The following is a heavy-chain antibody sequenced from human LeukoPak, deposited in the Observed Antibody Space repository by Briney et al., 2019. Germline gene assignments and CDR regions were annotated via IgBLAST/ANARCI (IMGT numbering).Heavy chain of an antibody. CDR1: GFTFSSYG. CDR2: ISYDGKDK. Sequence: GGSLRLSCAASGFTFSSYGMHWVRQAPGKGLEWVSFISYDGKDKHYTDSVKGRITVSRDNSKNTLYLQMNSLRAEDTAVYYCAKDQRAHYYDSSGYYFPYYFDYWGQGTLVTVSS. J-gene: IGHJ4*02. CDR3: AKDQRAHYYDSSGYYFPYYFDY. V-gene: IGHV3-30*04. D-gene: IGHD3-22*01.